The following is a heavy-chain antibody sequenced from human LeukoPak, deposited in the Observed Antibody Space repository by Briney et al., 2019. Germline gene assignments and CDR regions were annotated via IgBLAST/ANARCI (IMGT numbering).Heavy chain of an antibody. CDR2: ISSSGNLI. CDR1: GFTFSSYE. J-gene: IGHJ3*02. Sequence: PGGSLRLSCVASGFTFSSYEMNWVRQAPGKGLEWVSYISSSGNLIYYADSMKGRFSISRDNARNSLYLQISTLRAEDTAVYYCARDRVVNIAGDPFDIWGQGTMVTVSS. CDR3: ARDRVVNIAGDPFDI. V-gene: IGHV3-48*03. D-gene: IGHD3-3*01.